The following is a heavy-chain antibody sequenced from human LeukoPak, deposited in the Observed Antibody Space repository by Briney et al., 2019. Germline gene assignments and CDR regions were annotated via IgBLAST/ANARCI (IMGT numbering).Heavy chain of an antibody. J-gene: IGHJ5*02. V-gene: IGHV3-74*01. D-gene: IGHD6-19*01. CDR1: GFIFSSYW. CDR3: ATAGKYRFDN. CDR2: MNTDGSTI. Sequence: PGGSLRLSCAASGFIFSSYWMHWVRQAPGEELVWVSRMNTDGSTINYADYVKGRFTISRDNAKNTLYLQMNSLTTEDTAVYYCATAGKYRFDNWGQGILVTVSS.